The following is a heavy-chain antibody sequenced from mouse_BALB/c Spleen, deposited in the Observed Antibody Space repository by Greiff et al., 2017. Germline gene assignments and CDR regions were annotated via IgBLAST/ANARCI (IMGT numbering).Heavy chain of an antibody. CDR3: ARNDHYGPLDY. Sequence: VKLMESGPGLVAPSQSLSITCTVSGFSLTRYSVHWVRQPPGKGLEWLGMIWDGGSTDYNSALKSRLSISKDNSKSQVFLKMNSLQTDDTAMYYCARNDHYGPLDYWGQGTTLTVSS. D-gene: IGHD1-1*01. V-gene: IGHV2-6-4*01. CDR2: IWDGGST. CDR1: GFSLTRYS. J-gene: IGHJ2*01.